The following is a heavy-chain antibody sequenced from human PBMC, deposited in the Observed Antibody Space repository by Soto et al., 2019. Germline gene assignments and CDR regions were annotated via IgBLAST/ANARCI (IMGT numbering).Heavy chain of an antibody. J-gene: IGHJ4*02. CDR2: ISGSGGST. Sequence: LRLSCAASGFTFSSYAMSWVRQAPGKGLEWVSAISGSGGSTYYADSVKGRFTISRDNSKNTLYLQMNSLRAEDTAVYYCAKVLTVVTYYFDYWGQGTLVTVSS. V-gene: IGHV3-23*01. D-gene: IGHD2-21*02. CDR3: AKVLTVVTYYFDY. CDR1: GFTFSSYA.